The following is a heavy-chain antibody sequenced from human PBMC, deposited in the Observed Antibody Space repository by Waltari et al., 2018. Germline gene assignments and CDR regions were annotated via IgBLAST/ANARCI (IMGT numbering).Heavy chain of an antibody. Sequence: QVQLQESGPGLVKPSETLSLTCAVSGDAISSGHWWTWVRQPPGKGLEWIGEMHHSGSTHYNPALQSRLTISLDKSNNQFSLRLSSVTAADTAVYYCAGGYSYARVYWGQGSLVTVSS. CDR1: GDAISSGHW. D-gene: IGHD5-18*01. CDR3: AGGYSYARVY. V-gene: IGHV4-4*02. CDR2: MHHSGST. J-gene: IGHJ4*02.